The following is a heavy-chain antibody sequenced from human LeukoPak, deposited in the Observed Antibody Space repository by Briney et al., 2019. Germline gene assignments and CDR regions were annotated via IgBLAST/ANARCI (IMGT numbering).Heavy chain of an antibody. CDR1: GFTFSSYS. CDR3: AKDHLGYCSSTSCSGGSDY. Sequence: GGSLRLSCAASGFTFSSYSMNWVRQAPGKGLEWVSSIISSSSYIYYADSVKGRFTISRDNAKNSLYLQMNSLRAEDTAVYYCAKDHLGYCSSTSCSGGSDYWGQGTLVTVSS. D-gene: IGHD2-2*01. CDR2: IISSSSYI. J-gene: IGHJ4*02. V-gene: IGHV3-21*01.